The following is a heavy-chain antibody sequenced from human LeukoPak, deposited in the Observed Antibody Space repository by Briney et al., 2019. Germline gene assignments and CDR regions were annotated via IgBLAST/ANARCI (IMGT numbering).Heavy chain of an antibody. Sequence: GASVTVSCKASGDTLNSYAISWLRQAPGQGLEWTGRVIPTFDMTNYAQRFQARVTITADKSTSTAYMELRSLRSEDTAVYYCARSEIDYFDSSGYYYIFDYWGQGTLVTVSS. J-gene: IGHJ4*02. D-gene: IGHD3-22*01. CDR3: ARSEIDYFDSSGYYYIFDY. V-gene: IGHV1-69*04. CDR1: GDTLNSYA. CDR2: VIPTFDMT.